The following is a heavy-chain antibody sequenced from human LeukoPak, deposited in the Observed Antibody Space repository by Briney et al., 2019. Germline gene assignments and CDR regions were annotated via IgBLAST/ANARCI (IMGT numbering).Heavy chain of an antibody. CDR3: ASHWAQQVVSDY. Sequence: HPGGSLRLSCAASGFTFSRYGMHWVRQAPGKGLEWVAVISYDGKNKYYADSVKGRFTISRDNSKNTLYLQMSSLRAEDTAIYYCASHWAQQVVSDYWGKGTPVIVSS. CDR2: ISYDGKNK. CDR1: GFTFSRYG. D-gene: IGHD6-13*01. J-gene: IGHJ4*02. V-gene: IGHV3-30*03.